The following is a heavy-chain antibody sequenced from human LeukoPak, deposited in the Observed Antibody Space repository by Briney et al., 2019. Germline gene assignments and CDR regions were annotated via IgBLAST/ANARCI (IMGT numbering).Heavy chain of an antibody. J-gene: IGHJ4*02. CDR2: IKEDGSEK. Sequence: GRSLTLSCAASGFTFSSHWMNWVRQAPGKGLVWVANIKEDGSEKYYVDSVKGRFTISRDNAKNSLCLQMNSLRAEDTAIYYCVRSGGYWGQGTLVTVSS. D-gene: IGHD1-26*01. CDR1: GFTFSSHW. V-gene: IGHV3-7*05. CDR3: VRSGGY.